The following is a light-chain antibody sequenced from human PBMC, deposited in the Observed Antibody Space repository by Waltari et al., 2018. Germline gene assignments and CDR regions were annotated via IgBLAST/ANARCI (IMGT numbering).Light chain of an antibody. CDR2: LGS. CDR1: QSLLHSNGYNY. V-gene: IGKV2-28*01. J-gene: IGKJ2*01. Sequence: IVMTQSLPSLPVTPGELASISCRSSQSLLHSNGYNYLDWYLQKPGQSPQLLIYLGSNRASGVPDRFSGSGSGTDFTLKVSRVEAEDVGVYYCMQALQTSYTFGQGTKLEIK. CDR3: MQALQTSYT.